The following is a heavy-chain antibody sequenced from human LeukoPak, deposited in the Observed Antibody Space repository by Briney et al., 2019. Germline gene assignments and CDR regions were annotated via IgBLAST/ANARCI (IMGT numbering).Heavy chain of an antibody. D-gene: IGHD3-10*01. V-gene: IGHV3-15*01. CDR2: IKSKTDGGAT. CDR3: TTNYYTSGNDD. CDR1: GFTFSNAH. J-gene: IGHJ4*02. Sequence: GGSLRLSCAASGFTFSNAHMNWVRQAPGKGLEWVGRIKSKTDGGATDYAAPVKGRFTISRDDSRNRLDLQMNSLKTEDTAVYYCTTNYYTSGNDDWGQGTLVTVSS.